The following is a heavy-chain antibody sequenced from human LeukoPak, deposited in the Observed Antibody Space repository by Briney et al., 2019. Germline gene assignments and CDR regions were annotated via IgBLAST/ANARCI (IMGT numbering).Heavy chain of an antibody. CDR1: GFTFSSHG. D-gene: IGHD3-10*01. V-gene: IGHV3-33*01. CDR3: ARDYRSGSYYMDV. J-gene: IGHJ6*03. Sequence: GRSLRLSCAASGFTFSSHGMHWVRQAPGKGLEWVAVIWYDGSTKYYADSGKGRFTISRDNSKNTVYLQMNSLRAEDTALYYCARDYRSGSYYMDVWGKGTTVTVSS. CDR2: IWYDGSTK.